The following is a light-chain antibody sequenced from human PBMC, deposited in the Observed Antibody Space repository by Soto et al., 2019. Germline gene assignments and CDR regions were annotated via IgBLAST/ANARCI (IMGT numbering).Light chain of an antibody. J-gene: IGKJ5*01. V-gene: IGKV1-5*01. CDR1: QSINAW. CDR3: HSRA. CDR2: DVS. Sequence: DIQMTQSPSTLPASVGDRVTITCRASQSINAWLAWYQQKPGKAPKLLIYDVSTLDSGVPSRFSGSGSETEFTLTISRLQPDDFATYFCHSRAFGQGTRLEIK.